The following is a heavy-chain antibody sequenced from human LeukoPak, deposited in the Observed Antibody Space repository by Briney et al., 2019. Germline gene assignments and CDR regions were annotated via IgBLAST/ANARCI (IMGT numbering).Heavy chain of an antibody. CDR2: IIPIFAIA. J-gene: IGHJ6*02. V-gene: IGHV1-69*04. CDR1: GGTFSSNA. D-gene: IGHD3-10*01. Sequence: SVKVSCKASGGTFSSNAISWVRQAPGQGLEWMGRIIPIFAIANYAQKFRGRVTITADKSTSTAYMELSSLRSEDTAVYYCTRDMADGGYNYGMDVWGQGTTVTVSS. CDR3: TRDMADGGYNYGMDV.